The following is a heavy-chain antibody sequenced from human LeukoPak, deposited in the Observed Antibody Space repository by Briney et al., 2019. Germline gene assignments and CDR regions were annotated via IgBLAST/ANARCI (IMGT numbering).Heavy chain of an antibody. J-gene: IGHJ4*02. D-gene: IGHD6-19*01. Sequence: PGGSLRLSCAASGFTFSNFSMHWVRQAPGKGLEWVAFIRYDGDNKHYADSVKGRFTISRDNSMDTLYLQMNSLRAEDTAMYYCAKGIAVAFAYYFDYWGQGTLVTVSS. CDR3: AKGIAVAFAYYFDY. CDR1: GFTFSNFS. CDR2: IRYDGDNK. V-gene: IGHV3-30*02.